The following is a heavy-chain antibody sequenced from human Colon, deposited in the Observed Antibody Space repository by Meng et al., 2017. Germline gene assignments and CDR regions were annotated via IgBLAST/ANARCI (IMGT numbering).Heavy chain of an antibody. V-gene: IGHV4-61*01. Sequence: QVPRKGSGPGLLRPSETLSLTCTGSGGSVSSGSHYWSWIRQPPGKGLEFIAYVDYSGNTNYNPSLKGRVTTSIDMSKSQFSLKVSSVTAADTAGYYCAIGPWELDYWGQGLLVTVSS. CDR2: VDYSGNT. J-gene: IGHJ4*02. D-gene: IGHD1-26*01. CDR3: AIGPWELDY. CDR1: GGSVSSGSHY.